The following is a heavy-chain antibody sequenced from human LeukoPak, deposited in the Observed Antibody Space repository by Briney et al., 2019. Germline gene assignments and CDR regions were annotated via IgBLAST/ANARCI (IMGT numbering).Heavy chain of an antibody. J-gene: IGHJ5*02. CDR1: GLSLSSSDYY. CDR3: ARLAYYYSTIRRPIWFDP. V-gene: IGHV4-39*01. D-gene: IGHD2/OR15-2a*01. CDR2: IYYTGTT. Sequence: SETLSLTCTVSGLSLSSSDYYWAWIRQPPGKDLEWHGFIYYTGTTYYNPSLTSRVTISVDTSKNQFSLRLGSVTAADTAVYYCARLAYYYSTIRRPIWFDPWGQGTLVTVSS.